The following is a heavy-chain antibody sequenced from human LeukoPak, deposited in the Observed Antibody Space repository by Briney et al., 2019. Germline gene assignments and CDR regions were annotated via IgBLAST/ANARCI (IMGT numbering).Heavy chain of an antibody. Sequence: ASVSVSCKTSGYKFLSHGISWVRQAPGQGLERLGWIRADNGDTRFAQKFQGRFTMTTDTSTSTAHMELRSLRSDDTAVYYCARDWPTVIADFWGQGTLVTVSS. CDR2: IRADNGDT. V-gene: IGHV1-18*04. CDR1: GYKFLSHG. CDR3: ARDWPTVIADF. J-gene: IGHJ1*01. D-gene: IGHD4-11*01.